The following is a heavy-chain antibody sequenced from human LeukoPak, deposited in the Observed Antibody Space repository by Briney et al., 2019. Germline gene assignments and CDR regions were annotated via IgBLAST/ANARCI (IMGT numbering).Heavy chain of an antibody. CDR3: ARPRHSGWSHDAFDI. V-gene: IGHV4-59*08. Sequence: SETLSLTCAVYGGSFSGYYWSWIRQPPGKGLEWIGYIFYSGNTNYNPSLKSRLTISVDTSKNQFSLKLSSVTAADTAVYYCARPRHSGWSHDAFDIWGQGTMVTVSS. CDR1: GGSFSGYY. CDR2: IFYSGNT. J-gene: IGHJ3*02. D-gene: IGHD6-19*01.